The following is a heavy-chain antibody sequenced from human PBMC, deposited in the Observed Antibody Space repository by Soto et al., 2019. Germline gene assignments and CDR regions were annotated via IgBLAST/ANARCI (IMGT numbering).Heavy chain of an antibody. CDR3: TTGIYYDILTGYHNVAY. V-gene: IGHV3-15*01. Sequence: GGSLRLSCVASGFSLSHPWMTWVRQAAGKGLEWVGRIKSKTDGGTADYAAPVKGRATISRDDSKNTVYLQMNSLKTEDTAVYYCTTGIYYDILTGYHNVAYWGQGALVTVSS. D-gene: IGHD3-9*01. J-gene: IGHJ4*02. CDR2: IKSKTDGGTA. CDR1: GFSLSHPW.